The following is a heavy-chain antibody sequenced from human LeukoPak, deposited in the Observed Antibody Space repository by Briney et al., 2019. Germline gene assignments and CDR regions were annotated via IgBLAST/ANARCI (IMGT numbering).Heavy chain of an antibody. D-gene: IGHD6-19*01. CDR1: GGSFSGYY. J-gene: IGHJ4*02. Sequence: KPSETLSLTCAVYGGSFSGYYWSWIRQPPGKGLEWIGEINHSGSTNYDPSLKSRVTISVDTSKNQFSLKLSSVTAADTAVYYCARGTLYSGWSYYLDYWGQGTLVTVSS. CDR3: ARGTLYSGWSYYLDY. CDR2: INHSGST. V-gene: IGHV4-34*01.